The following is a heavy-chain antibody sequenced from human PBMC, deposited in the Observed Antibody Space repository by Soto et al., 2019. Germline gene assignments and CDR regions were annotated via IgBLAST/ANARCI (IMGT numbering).Heavy chain of an antibody. CDR3: ARALRCSCGSCYSGQCPIYYGMDV. Sequence: VSVKVCCKAPGLAYTCYYLPWARQAPGQGPEKMVWIKPNRGGTNYAQKFQGWVTMTRDTSISTAYMELSRLRSDDTAVYYCARALRCSCGSCYSGQCPIYYGMDVWGQGTTVTVSS. J-gene: IGHJ6*02. D-gene: IGHD2-15*01. CDR1: GLAYTCYY. CDR2: IKPNRGGT. V-gene: IGHV1-2*04.